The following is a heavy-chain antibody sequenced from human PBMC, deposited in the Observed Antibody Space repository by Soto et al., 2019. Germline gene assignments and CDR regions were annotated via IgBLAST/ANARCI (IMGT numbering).Heavy chain of an antibody. V-gene: IGHV4-59*01. CDR2: IYYSGST. J-gene: IGHJ4*02. Sequence: PSETLSLTCTVSGGSISSYYWIWIRQPPGKGLEWIGYIYYSGSTNYNPSLKSRVTISVDTSKNQFSLKLSSVTAADTAVYYCARGYDYGDFPFDYWGQGTLVTVSS. CDR3: ARGYDYGDFPFDY. CDR1: GGSISSYY. D-gene: IGHD4-17*01.